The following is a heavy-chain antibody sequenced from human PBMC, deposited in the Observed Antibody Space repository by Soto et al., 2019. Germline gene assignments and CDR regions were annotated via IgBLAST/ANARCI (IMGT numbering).Heavy chain of an antibody. V-gene: IGHV1-24*01. CDR1: GYTLTEVS. J-gene: IGHJ3*02. Sequence: VQLVQSGAEVKKPGASVKVSCKISGYTLTEVSVDWVRQAPEEGLEWMGGFDPDDGKTVYAQKFQGRVTMTEDTSTATDYRALSSLRAEETAVYCCVTGQHWVLRKVGGFDIWGQGTMVTVSS. CDR3: VTGQHWVLRKVGGFDI. CDR2: FDPDDGKT. D-gene: IGHD3-3*02.